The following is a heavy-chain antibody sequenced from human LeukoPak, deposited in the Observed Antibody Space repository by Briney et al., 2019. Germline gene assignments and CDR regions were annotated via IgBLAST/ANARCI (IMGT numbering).Heavy chain of an antibody. CDR3: ARVLYSSGWYGEQNWFDP. CDR1: GGSISSYY. V-gene: IGHV4-4*07. Sequence: SETLSLTCTVSGGSISSYYWSWIRQPAGKGLEWIGRIYTSGSTNYNPSLKSRVTMSVDTSKNQFSLKLSSVTAADTAVYYCARVLYSSGWYGEQNWFDPWGQGTLVTVSS. D-gene: IGHD6-19*01. CDR2: IYTSGST. J-gene: IGHJ5*02.